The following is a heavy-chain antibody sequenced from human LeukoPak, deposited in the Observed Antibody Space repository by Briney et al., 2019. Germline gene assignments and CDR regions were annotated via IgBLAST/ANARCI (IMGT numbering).Heavy chain of an antibody. J-gene: IGHJ4*02. V-gene: IGHV3-23*01. CDR2: ISGSGGNS. D-gene: IGHD4-23*01. Sequence: GGSLRLACTASGFSFDTYAMNWVRQVPGKGLEWVSGISGSGGNSYYADSVKGRFTISRDNSKNTLYLQMHSLRAEDTAIYYCAKERQGGNSYGDEAFYFDYWGQGTLVTVSS. CDR1: GFSFDTYA. CDR3: AKERQGGNSYGDEAFYFDY.